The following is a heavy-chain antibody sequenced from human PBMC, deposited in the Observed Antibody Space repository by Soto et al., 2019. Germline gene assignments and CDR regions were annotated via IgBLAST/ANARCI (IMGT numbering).Heavy chain of an antibody. CDR1: GGTFSSYA. Sequence: SVKVSCKASGGTFSSYAISWVRQAPGQGLEWMGGIIPIFGTANYAQKFQGRVTITADESTSTAYMELSSLRSEDTAVYYYAREGSNWFVPWGQGTLVTVSS. J-gene: IGHJ5*02. CDR2: IIPIFGTA. CDR3: AREGSNWFVP. V-gene: IGHV1-69*13. D-gene: IGHD2-15*01.